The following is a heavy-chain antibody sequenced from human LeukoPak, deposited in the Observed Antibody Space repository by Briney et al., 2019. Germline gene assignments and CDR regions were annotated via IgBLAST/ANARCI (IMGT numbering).Heavy chain of an antibody. CDR2: IYYSGST. CDR3: ARDLTGDTGFDP. CDR1: GGSISSYY. J-gene: IGHJ5*02. Sequence: SETLSLTCTVSGGSISSYYWSWIRRPPGKGLEWIGYIYYSGSTNYNPSLKSRVTISVDTSKNQFSLKLSSVTAADTAVYYCARDLTGDTGFDPWGQGTLVTVSS. V-gene: IGHV4-59*01. D-gene: IGHD7-27*01.